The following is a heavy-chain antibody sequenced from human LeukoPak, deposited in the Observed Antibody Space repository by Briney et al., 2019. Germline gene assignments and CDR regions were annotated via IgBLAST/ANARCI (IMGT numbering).Heavy chain of an antibody. V-gene: IGHV3-7*03. CDR1: GFTFSSYW. J-gene: IGHJ4*02. D-gene: IGHD3-22*01. CDR3: ARGDDSGYYDYFDY. Sequence: GGSLRLSCAASGFTFSSYWMSWVRQAPGKGLEWVANIKQDGSEKYYVDSVKGRFTISRDFSKNTVFLHMNSLRAEDTAMYYCARGDDSGYYDYFDYWGQGALVTVSS. CDR2: IKQDGSEK.